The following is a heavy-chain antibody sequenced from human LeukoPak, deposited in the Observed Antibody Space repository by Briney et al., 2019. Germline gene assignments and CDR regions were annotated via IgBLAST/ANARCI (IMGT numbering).Heavy chain of an antibody. CDR2: IYYSGST. J-gene: IGHJ5*02. D-gene: IGHD3-22*01. CDR1: GGSISSGDYY. CDR3: ARDAPVSNYYDSSGYFS. Sequence: SETLSLTCTVSGGSISSGDYYWSWIRQPPGTGLEWIGYIYYSGSTYYNPSLKSRVTISVDTSKNQFSLKLSSVTAADTAVYYCARDAPVSNYYDSSGYFSWGQGTLVTVSS. V-gene: IGHV4-30-4*01.